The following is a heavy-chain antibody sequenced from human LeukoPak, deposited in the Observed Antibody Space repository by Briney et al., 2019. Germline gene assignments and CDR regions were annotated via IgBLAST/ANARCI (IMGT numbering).Heavy chain of an antibody. J-gene: IGHJ5*02. Sequence: GGSLRLSCAASGFTVSSNYMSWVRQAPGKGLEWVSVIYSGGSTYYADSVKGRFTISRDNSKNTLYLQMNSLRAEDTAVYYCARDQTLLWFGELLGFDPWGQGTLVTVSS. D-gene: IGHD3-10*01. CDR3: ARDQTLLWFGELLGFDP. V-gene: IGHV3-53*01. CDR1: GFTVSSNY. CDR2: IYSGGST.